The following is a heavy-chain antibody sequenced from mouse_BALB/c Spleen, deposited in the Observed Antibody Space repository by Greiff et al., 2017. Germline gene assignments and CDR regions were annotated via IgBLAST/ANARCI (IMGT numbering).Heavy chain of an antibody. CDR2: IDPETGGT. J-gene: IGHJ2*01. D-gene: IGHD2-4*01. CDR3: TRPVDFFDY. CDR1: GYTFTDYE. Sequence: QVQLQQSGAELVRPGASVTLSCKASGYTFTDYEMHWVKQTPVHGLEWIGAIDPETGGTAYNQKFKGKATLTADKSSSTAYMELRSLTSEDSAVYYCTRPVDFFDYWGQGTTLTVSS. V-gene: IGHV1-15*01.